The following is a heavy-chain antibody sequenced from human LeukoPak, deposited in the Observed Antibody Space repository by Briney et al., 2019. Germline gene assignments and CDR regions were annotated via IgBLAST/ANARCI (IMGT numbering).Heavy chain of an antibody. CDR2: FDPEEGET. V-gene: IGHV1-24*01. Sequence: GSVKVSCKVSGHSLAELAMHWVRQAPGKGLEWVGGFDPEEGETFYAQAVQGRVSMTEDTSTDTAYMELSSLTSEDTAVYYCAILPLTEVTPLDVWGQGTTVTVSS. J-gene: IGHJ6*02. D-gene: IGHD4-23*01. CDR1: GHSLAELA. CDR3: AILPLTEVTPLDV.